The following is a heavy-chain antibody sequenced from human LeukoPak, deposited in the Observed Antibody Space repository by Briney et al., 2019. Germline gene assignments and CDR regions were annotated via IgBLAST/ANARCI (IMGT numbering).Heavy chain of an antibody. V-gene: IGHV4-34*01. Sequence: PSETLSLTCAVYGGSFSGYYWSWIRQPPGKGLEWIGEINHSGSTNYNPSLKSRVTISVDTSKNQFSLKLSSVTAADTAVYYCARVGVSYYYGSGSYYPIDYWGQGTLVTVSS. J-gene: IGHJ4*02. CDR3: ARVGVSYYYGSGSYYPIDY. CDR1: GGSFSGYY. CDR2: INHSGST. D-gene: IGHD3-10*01.